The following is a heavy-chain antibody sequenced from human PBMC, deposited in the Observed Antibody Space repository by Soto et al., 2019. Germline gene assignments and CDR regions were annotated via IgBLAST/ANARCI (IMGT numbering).Heavy chain of an antibody. J-gene: IGHJ4*02. CDR2: ISYDGSNK. D-gene: IGHD3-3*01. CDR3: ARDFWSGYYIDY. CDR1: GFTFSSYG. V-gene: IGHV3-30*03. Sequence: PGGSLRLSCAASGFTFSSYGMHWVRQAPGKGLEWVAVISYDGSNKYYADSVKGRFTISRDNSKNTLYLQMNSLRAEDTAVYYCARDFWSGYYIDYWGQGTLVTVSS.